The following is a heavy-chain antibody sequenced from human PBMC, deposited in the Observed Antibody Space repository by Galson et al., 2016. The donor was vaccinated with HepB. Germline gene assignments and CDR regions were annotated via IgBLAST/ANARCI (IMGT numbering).Heavy chain of an antibody. J-gene: IGHJ6*02. CDR1: GYTFSSYA. V-gene: IGHV1-18*01. CDR3: AREPGYSSGWDHYFYYSYGMDF. Sequence: SVKVSCKASGYTFSSYAISWVRQAPGQGLEWMGWISTKNGNTNYVQKLQGRVTMTTDTSSSTAYMELRSLTTDDTAVYYCAREPGYSSGWDHYFYYSYGMDFWGQGTAVTVSS. D-gene: IGHD6-19*01. CDR2: ISTKNGNT.